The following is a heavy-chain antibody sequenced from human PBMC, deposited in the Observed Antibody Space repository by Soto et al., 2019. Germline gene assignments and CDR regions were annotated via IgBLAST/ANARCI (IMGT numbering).Heavy chain of an antibody. D-gene: IGHD5-12*01. CDR3: ARVLSDYDPLDY. Sequence: RQPPGKGLEWIGYIYYSGSTNYNPSLKSRVTISIDTSKNEFSLKLSSVTAADTAVYYCARVLSDYDPLDYWGQGTLVTVSS. J-gene: IGHJ4*02. V-gene: IGHV4-59*01. CDR2: IYYSGST.